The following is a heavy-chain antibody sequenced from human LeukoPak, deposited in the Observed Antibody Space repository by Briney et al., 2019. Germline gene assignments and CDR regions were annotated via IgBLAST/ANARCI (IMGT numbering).Heavy chain of an antibody. V-gene: IGHV3-11*06. CDR1: GFTFSDYY. D-gene: IGHD2-21*01. CDR3: ARSSSSGGGDSFDI. CDR2: ISGGSYYT. J-gene: IGHJ3*02. Sequence: GGSLRVSCAASGFTFSDYYMSWIRQAPGKGLEWVSYISGGSYYTKYADSVKGRFTISRDNAKNSLYLQMNSLRAEDTAVYYCARSSSSGGGDSFDIWGQGTMVTVSS.